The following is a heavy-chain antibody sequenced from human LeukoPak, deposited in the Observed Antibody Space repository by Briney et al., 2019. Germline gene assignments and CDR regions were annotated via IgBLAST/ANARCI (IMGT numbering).Heavy chain of an antibody. CDR3: ARDTYHFGSGSYPSFDY. CDR1: GYTFTSYG. V-gene: IGHV1-18*01. Sequence: EASVKVSCKASGYTFTSYGISWVRQAPGQGLEWMGWISAYNGNTNYAQRLQGRVTMTTDTSTNTAYMELRSLRSDDTAVYYCARDTYHFGSGSYPSFDYWGQGILVTVSS. D-gene: IGHD3-10*01. J-gene: IGHJ4*02. CDR2: ISAYNGNT.